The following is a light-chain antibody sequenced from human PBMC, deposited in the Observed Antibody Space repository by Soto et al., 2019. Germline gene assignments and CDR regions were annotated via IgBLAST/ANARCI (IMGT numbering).Light chain of an antibody. CDR1: SSNSGAGYH. V-gene: IGLV1-40*01. CDR2: HNN. Sequence: SVLARPPSVSGSPGRRVASACTGTSSNSGAGYHVHWYQQHPGIAPKLLISHNNNRPSGVPDRFSGSKSDTSASLAITGLQADDEADYYCQSYDNSLSGYVFGTGTKVTVL. J-gene: IGLJ1*01. CDR3: QSYDNSLSGYV.